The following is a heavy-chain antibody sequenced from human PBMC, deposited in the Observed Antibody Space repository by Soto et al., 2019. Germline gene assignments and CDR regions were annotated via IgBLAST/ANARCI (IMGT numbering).Heavy chain of an antibody. V-gene: IGHV3-21*01. J-gene: IGHJ6*02. Sequence: PGGSLRLSCAASGFTFSSYSMNWVRQAPGKGLEWVSSISSSSSYIYYADSVKGRFTISRDNAKNSLYLQMNSLRAEDTAVYYCASWGVTMIVAPTYGMDVWGQGTTVTVSS. D-gene: IGHD3-22*01. CDR2: ISSSSSYI. CDR1: GFTFSSYS. CDR3: ASWGVTMIVAPTYGMDV.